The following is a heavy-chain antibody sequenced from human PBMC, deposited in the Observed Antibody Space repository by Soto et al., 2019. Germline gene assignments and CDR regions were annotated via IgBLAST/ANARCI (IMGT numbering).Heavy chain of an antibody. CDR2: ISSSSSTI. V-gene: IGHV3-48*01. J-gene: IGHJ6*03. CDR3: ARAQRITIFGVVIHYYMDV. D-gene: IGHD3-3*01. CDR1: GFTFSSYS. Sequence: PGGSLRLSCAASGFTFSSYSMNWVRQAPGKGLEWVSYISSSSSTIYYADSVKGRFTISRDNAKNSLYLQMNSLRAEDTAVYYCARAQRITIFGVVIHYYMDVWGKGTTVTVSS.